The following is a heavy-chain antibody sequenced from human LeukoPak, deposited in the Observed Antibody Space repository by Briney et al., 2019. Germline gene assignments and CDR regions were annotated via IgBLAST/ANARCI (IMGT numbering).Heavy chain of an antibody. CDR1: GFTFSSYE. CDR2: ISSSGSTI. V-gene: IGHV3-48*03. J-gene: IGHJ4*02. Sequence: PGGSLRLSCAASGFTFSSYEMNWVRQAPGKGLEWVSYISSSGSTIYYADSVRGRFTISRDNAKNSLYLQMNSLRAEDTAVYYCAKVVYGGSYGDYWGQGTLVTVSS. D-gene: IGHD1-26*01. CDR3: AKVVYGGSYGDY.